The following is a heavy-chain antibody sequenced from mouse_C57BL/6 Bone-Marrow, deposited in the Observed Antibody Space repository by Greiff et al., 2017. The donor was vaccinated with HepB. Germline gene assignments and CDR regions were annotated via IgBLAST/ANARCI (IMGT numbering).Heavy chain of an antibody. J-gene: IGHJ1*03. CDR3: ARSDGYWYFDV. D-gene: IGHD2-3*01. CDR1: GYTFTSYW. V-gene: IGHV1-52*01. Sequence: VQLQQPGAELVRPGSSVKLSCKASGYTFTSYWMHWVKQRPIQGLEWIGNIDPSDSETHYNQKFKDKATLTVDKSSSTAYMQLSSLTSEDSAVYYCARSDGYWYFDVWGTGTTVTVSS. CDR2: IDPSDSET.